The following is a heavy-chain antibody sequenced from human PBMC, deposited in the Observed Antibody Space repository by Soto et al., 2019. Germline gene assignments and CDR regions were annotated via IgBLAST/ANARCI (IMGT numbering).Heavy chain of an antibody. CDR1: GGSISSAGYY. D-gene: IGHD3-22*01. V-gene: IGHV4-31*11. CDR2: IYYTGTT. CDR3: ARDYDSSGSTNDAFDI. Sequence: QVQLQESGPGLVKPSQTLSLTCAVSGGSISSAGYYWSWFRQHPGRGLEWIGYIYYTGTTYYNPSLKSRITILVDTSKNQFSLKLISVTAADTAMYYCARDYDSSGSTNDAFDIWGQGTMVTVSS. J-gene: IGHJ3*02.